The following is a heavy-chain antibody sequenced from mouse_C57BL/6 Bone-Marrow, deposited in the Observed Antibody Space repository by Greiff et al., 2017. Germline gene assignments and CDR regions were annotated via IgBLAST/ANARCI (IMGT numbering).Heavy chain of an antibody. J-gene: IGHJ3*01. Sequence: QVQLQQPGAELVMPGASVKLSCKVSGSTFTSYWMHWVKQRPGQGLEWIGEIDPSDSYTNYIQKFKGKSTLTVDKSSSTAYMQLSSLTSEDSAVYYCARDRDYGSWFAYWGQGTLVTVSA. CDR2: IDPSDSYT. CDR3: ARDRDYGSWFAY. D-gene: IGHD1-1*01. CDR1: GSTFTSYW. V-gene: IGHV1-69*01.